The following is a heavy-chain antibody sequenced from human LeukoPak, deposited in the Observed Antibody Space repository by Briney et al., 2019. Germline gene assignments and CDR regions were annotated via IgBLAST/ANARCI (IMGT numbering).Heavy chain of an antibody. CDR3: AREGEMEYSYGASFDY. J-gene: IGHJ4*02. CDR2: IIPIFGTA. CDR1: GGTFSSYA. Sequence: ASVKVSCKASGGTFSSYAISWARQAPGQGLEWMGGIIPIFGTANYAQKFQGRVTITADESTSTAYMELSSLRSEDTAVYYCAREGEMEYSYGASFDYWGQGTLVTVSS. D-gene: IGHD5-18*01. V-gene: IGHV1-69*13.